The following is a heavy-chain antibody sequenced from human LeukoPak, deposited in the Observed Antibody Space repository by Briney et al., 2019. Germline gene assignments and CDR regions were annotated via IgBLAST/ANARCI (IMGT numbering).Heavy chain of an antibody. CDR2: TNPISGNT. CDR3: ARGLGGAFDF. V-gene: IGHV1-8*02. D-gene: IGHD7-27*01. J-gene: IGHJ3*01. Sequence: ASAKVSCKASGGTFSSYAISWVRQATGQGLEWMGWTNPISGNTRFAQKFQGRVTLTTNTSISTAYMTLSSLRSDDTAVYYCARGLGGAFDFWGQGTLVAVSS. CDR1: GGTFSSYA.